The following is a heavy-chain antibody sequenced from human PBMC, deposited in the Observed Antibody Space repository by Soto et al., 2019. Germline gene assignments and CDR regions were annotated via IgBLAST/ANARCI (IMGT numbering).Heavy chain of an antibody. J-gene: IGHJ4*02. CDR2: VHPYEGTT. CDR3: AREYYSTTTGIDY. CDR1: GFTFTSYP. Sequence: QVQLVQSAPEVKRPGASVKVSCKTSGFTFTSYPFSWVRQAPGQGLEWLAWVHPYEGTTKVAHQFRDRITLTTDTSAATVFRELTSLTSEHTAAYFCAREYYSTTTGIDYWGQGTLVAVSS. V-gene: IGHV1-18*04. D-gene: IGHD1-26*01.